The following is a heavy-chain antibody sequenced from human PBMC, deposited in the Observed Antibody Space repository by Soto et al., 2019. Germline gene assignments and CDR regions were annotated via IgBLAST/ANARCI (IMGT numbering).Heavy chain of an antibody. CDR1: GFTFDDYA. CDR2: ISWNSGSI. D-gene: IGHD1-26*01. J-gene: IGHJ4*02. Sequence: EVQLVESGGGLVQPGRSLRLSCAASGFTFDDYAMHWVRQAPGKGLEWVSGISWNSGSIGYADSVKGRFTIPRDNAKNSLYLQMNSLRAEDTALYYCAKDIVPSGAGYYFDYWGQGTLVTVSS. V-gene: IGHV3-9*01. CDR3: AKDIVPSGAGYYFDY.